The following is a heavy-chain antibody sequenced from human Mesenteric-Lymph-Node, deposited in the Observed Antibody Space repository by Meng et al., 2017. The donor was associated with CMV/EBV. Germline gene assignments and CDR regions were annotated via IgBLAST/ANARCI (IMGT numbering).Heavy chain of an antibody. D-gene: IGHD2-15*01. CDR1: GFNFEIYS. CDR3: ARDVTLIGRVQTFDS. CDR2: ISSYSATI. V-gene: IGHV3-48*04. Sequence: GESLKISCTASGFNFEIYSMNWVRQTPGKGLEWVSYISSYSATIYYAGSVSGRFTISRDDAKKSLYLQMNSLRVEDTAVYYCARDVTLIGRVQTFDSWGQGTLVTVSS. J-gene: IGHJ4*02.